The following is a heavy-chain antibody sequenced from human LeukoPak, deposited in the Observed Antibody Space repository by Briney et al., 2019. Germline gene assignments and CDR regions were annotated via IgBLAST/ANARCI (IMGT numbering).Heavy chain of an antibody. J-gene: IGHJ2*01. CDR3: ARDEHQQQSSGSHWYFDL. V-gene: IGHV3-7*01. D-gene: IGHD6-13*01. CDR1: GIRFDDYG. Sequence: GGSLRLSCAASGIRFDDYGMHWVRQAPGKGLEWVANIKQDGSEKYYVDSVKGRFTISRDNAKNSLYLQMNSLRAEDTAVYYCARDEHQQQSSGSHWYFDLWGRGTLVTVSS. CDR2: IKQDGSEK.